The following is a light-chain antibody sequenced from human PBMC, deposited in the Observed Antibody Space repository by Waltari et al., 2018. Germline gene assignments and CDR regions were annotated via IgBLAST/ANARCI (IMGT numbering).Light chain of an antibody. CDR2: DVS. J-gene: IGLJ3*02. V-gene: IGLV2-11*01. CDR1: SSDVGGYNY. Sequence: QSALTQPRSVSGSPGQSVTISCTGTSSDVGGYNYVPWHQQHPGKAPKLMIYDVSKRPSGVPDRFSGSKSGNTASLTISGLQAGDEADYYCCSYAGSYTWVFGGGTKLTVL. CDR3: CSYAGSYTWV.